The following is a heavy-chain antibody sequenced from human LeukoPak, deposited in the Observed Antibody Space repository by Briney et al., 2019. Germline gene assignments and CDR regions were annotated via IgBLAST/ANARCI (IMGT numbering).Heavy chain of an antibody. CDR1: GYTFTSYG. CDR3: AREGLLWFGELSPPAYYYYYMDV. V-gene: IGHV1-18*01. J-gene: IGHJ6*03. CDR2: ISAYNGNT. D-gene: IGHD3-10*01. Sequence: ASVTVSCKASGYTFTSYGISWVRQAPGQGLEWMGWISAYNGNTNYAQKLQGRVTMTTDTSTSTAYMELRSLRSDDTAVYYCAREGLLWFGELSPPAYYYYYMDVWGKGTTVTISS.